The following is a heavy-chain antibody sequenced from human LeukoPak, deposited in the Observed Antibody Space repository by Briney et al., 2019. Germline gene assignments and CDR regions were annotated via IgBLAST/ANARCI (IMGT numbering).Heavy chain of an antibody. CDR3: ARTGPPRGATFRFFDY. D-gene: IGHD5-12*01. J-gene: IGHJ4*02. Sequence: ASVKVSCKASGYTFTGYGISWVRQAPGQGLEWMGWISAYNGNTNYAQKLQGRVTMTTDTSTSTAYMELRSLRSDDTAVYYCARTGPPRGATFRFFDYWGQGTLVTVSS. V-gene: IGHV1-18*01. CDR2: ISAYNGNT. CDR1: GYTFTGYG.